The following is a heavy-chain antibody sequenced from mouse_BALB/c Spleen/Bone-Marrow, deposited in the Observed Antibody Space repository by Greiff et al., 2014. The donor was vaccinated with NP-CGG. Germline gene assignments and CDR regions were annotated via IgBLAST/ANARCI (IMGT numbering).Heavy chain of an antibody. CDR3: ARWEYYAMDY. J-gene: IGHJ4*01. V-gene: IGHV14-3*02. D-gene: IGHD4-1*01. CDR1: GFNIKDTY. Sequence: VQLQQSGAELVKPGASVKLSCTASGFNIKDTYMHWVKQRPEQGLEWIGRIDPANGNTKYDPKFQGKATITTDTSSNTAYLQLSSLTSEDTAVYYCARWEYYAMDYWGQGTSVTVSS. CDR2: IDPANGNT.